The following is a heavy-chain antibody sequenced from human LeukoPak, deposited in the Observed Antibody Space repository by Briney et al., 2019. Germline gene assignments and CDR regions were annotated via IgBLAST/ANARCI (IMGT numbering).Heavy chain of an antibody. J-gene: IGHJ4*02. CDR1: GFTFSSYE. D-gene: IGHD6-19*01. CDR2: ISSSGSTI. CDR3: ARWGSGWSPLPY. Sequence: GGSLRLSCAASGFTFSSYEMNWVRQAPGKGLEWVSYISSSGSTIYYADSVKGRFTISRDNAKNSLYLQMNSLRAEDTAVYYCARWGSGWSPLPYWGQGTLVTVSS. V-gene: IGHV3-48*03.